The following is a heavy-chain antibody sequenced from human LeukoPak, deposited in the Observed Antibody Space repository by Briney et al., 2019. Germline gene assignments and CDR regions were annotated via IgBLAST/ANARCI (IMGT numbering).Heavy chain of an antibody. D-gene: IGHD2-15*01. Sequence: ASVKVSCKASGYTFTGYCIHWVRQAPGQGLEWVGWINPNTGGTIYAQKFQGRVTMTRDTSVSTAYMELSSLRSDDTAVYYCARGEVVEEYYFDYWGQGTLVTVSS. V-gene: IGHV1-2*02. CDR1: GYTFTGYC. J-gene: IGHJ4*02. CDR2: INPNTGGT. CDR3: ARGEVVEEYYFDY.